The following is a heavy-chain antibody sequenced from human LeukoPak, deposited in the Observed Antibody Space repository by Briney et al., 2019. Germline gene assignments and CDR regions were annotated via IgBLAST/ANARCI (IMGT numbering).Heavy chain of an antibody. J-gene: IGHJ4*02. Sequence: SETLSLTCSVSDGSISNYCWSWIRQSAGKGLEWMGRVYAAGATNYNPSLKSRVTMSLDTSRNQFFLHLNSVTAADTAVYYCARGLKTISGYGEGLDYWGQGILVTVSS. CDR1: DGSISNYC. D-gene: IGHD3-22*01. V-gene: IGHV4-4*07. CDR3: ARGLKTISGYGEGLDY. CDR2: VYAAGAT.